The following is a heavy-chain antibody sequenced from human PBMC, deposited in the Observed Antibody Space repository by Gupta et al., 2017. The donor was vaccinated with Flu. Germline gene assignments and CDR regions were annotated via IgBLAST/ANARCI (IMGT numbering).Heavy chain of an antibody. Sequence: QVRLHQWGAGLLKFSETLSLTCVVDGGSFSGYYWTWIRQPPGKGLEWIGETNHGGRTNYNPSLGSRITVSVDTSKNQFSLRLRYVTAADTAVYYCARGSTSSSNWFDPWGQGTLVNVSS. D-gene: IGHD6-6*01. CDR3: ARGSTSSSNWFDP. V-gene: IGHV4-34*01. J-gene: IGHJ5*02. CDR2: TNHGGRT. CDR1: GGSFSGYY.